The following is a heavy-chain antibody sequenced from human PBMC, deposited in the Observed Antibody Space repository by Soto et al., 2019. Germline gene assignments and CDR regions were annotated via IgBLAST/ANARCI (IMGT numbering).Heavy chain of an antibody. CDR1: GFTFSASG. J-gene: IGHJ4*02. Sequence: EVQLVESGRGLVQPGGSLKLSCAASGFTFSASGMHWVRQASGKGLEWVGRIRSKANNYATAYAASVKGRFTVSRDDSKNTAYLQMDSLETEDTAVYYCTRQYVDDYNSFDSWGQGTLVTVSS. D-gene: IGHD4-4*01. V-gene: IGHV3-73*01. CDR2: IRSKANNYAT. CDR3: TRQYVDDYNSFDS.